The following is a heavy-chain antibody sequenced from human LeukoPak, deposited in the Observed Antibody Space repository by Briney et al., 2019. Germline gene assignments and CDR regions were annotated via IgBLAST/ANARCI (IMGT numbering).Heavy chain of an antibody. CDR3: ARGLGREQQLLRAFDY. CDR1: GYTFTNYD. D-gene: IGHD6-13*01. CDR2: MNPNSGNT. J-gene: IGHJ4*02. Sequence: ASAKVSCKASGYTFTNYDINWVRQASGQGLEWMGWMNPNSGNTGSAQKFQGRVTMTSNTSISTAYMELSSLRSEDTAVYYCARGLGREQQLLRAFDYWGQGTPVTVSS. V-gene: IGHV1-8*01.